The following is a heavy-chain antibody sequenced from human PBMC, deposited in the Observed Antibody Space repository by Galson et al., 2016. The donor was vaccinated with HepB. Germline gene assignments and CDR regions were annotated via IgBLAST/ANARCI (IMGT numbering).Heavy chain of an antibody. CDR2: INHTGST. Sequence: SETLSLTCAVYGGSFDAYSWGWIRQFPGKGLEWIGEINHTGSTNYNPSLKSRVTMSIDTTNNQFFLKLTSVTAADTAVYYCARGLPNLAVAGMAVDYWGQGTLVTVSS. CDR1: GGSFDAYS. V-gene: IGHV4-34*01. J-gene: IGHJ4*02. CDR3: ARGLPNLAVAGMAVDY. D-gene: IGHD6-19*01.